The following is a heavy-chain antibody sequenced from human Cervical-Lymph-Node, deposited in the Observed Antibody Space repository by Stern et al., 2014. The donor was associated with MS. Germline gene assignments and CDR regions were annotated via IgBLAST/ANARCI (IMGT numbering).Heavy chain of an antibody. Sequence: QLQLQESGPGLVKPSETLSLTCTVSGASVSSGSYYWGWIRQSPGKRLEWIGYVYYTGTPYSNPSLSSRVTISVAPPNTPFFRTRGFVTATDTAVYYCARHDQFLGGMDVWGQGTTVTVSS. D-gene: IGHD3-3*01. CDR3: ARHDQFLGGMDV. CDR2: VYYTGTP. J-gene: IGHJ6*02. CDR1: GASVSSGSYY. V-gene: IGHV4-39*01.